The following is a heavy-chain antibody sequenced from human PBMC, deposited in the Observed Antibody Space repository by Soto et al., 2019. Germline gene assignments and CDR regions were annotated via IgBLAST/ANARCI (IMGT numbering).Heavy chain of an antibody. Sequence: QVQLVQSGAEVKKPGSSVKVSCKASGGTFSSYTISWVRQAPGQGLEWMGRIIPILGIANYAQKFQGRVTIPADKSTSTAYMELSSLRSEDTAVYYCAREGYSGYDYVNYWGQGTLVTVSS. CDR2: IIPILGIA. CDR3: AREGYSGYDYVNY. D-gene: IGHD5-12*01. CDR1: GGTFSSYT. J-gene: IGHJ4*02. V-gene: IGHV1-69*08.